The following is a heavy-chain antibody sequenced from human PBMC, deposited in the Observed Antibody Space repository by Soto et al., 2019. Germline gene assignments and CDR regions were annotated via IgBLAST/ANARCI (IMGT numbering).Heavy chain of an antibody. Sequence: GGSLRLSCAASGFTFSSYSMNWVRQAPGKGLEWVSYISSSSSTIYYADSVKGRFTISRDNAKNSLYLQMNSLRAEDTAVYYCARDSKHYCSGGSCYSDAFDIWGQGTMVTVSS. V-gene: IGHV3-48*01. D-gene: IGHD2-15*01. CDR3: ARDSKHYCSGGSCYSDAFDI. CDR2: ISSSSSTI. J-gene: IGHJ3*02. CDR1: GFTFSSYS.